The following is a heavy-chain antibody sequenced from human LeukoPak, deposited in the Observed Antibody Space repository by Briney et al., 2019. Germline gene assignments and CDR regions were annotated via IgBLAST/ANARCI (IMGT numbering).Heavy chain of an antibody. CDR3: AKTRISSGWYNYFDY. Sequence: GGSLRLSCAASGFTFSSYSMNWVRQAPGKGLAWVSAISGSGGSTYYADSVKGRFTISRDNSKNTLYLQMNSLRAEDTAVYYCAKTRISSGWYNYFDYWGQGTLVTVSS. CDR1: GFTFSSYS. D-gene: IGHD6-19*01. CDR2: ISGSGGST. J-gene: IGHJ4*02. V-gene: IGHV3-23*01.